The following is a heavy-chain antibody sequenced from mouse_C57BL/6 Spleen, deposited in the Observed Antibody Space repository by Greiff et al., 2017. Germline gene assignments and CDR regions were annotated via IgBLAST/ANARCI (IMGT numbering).Heavy chain of an antibody. J-gene: IGHJ2*01. CDR2: ISDGGSYT. CDR3: ARNRGGDYFDY. V-gene: IGHV5-4*01. Sequence: DVQLVESGGGLVKPGGSLKLSCAASGFTFSSYAMSWVRQTPEKRLEWVATISDGGSYTYYPDNVKGRFTISRDNAKNNLYLQMSHLKAEDTAMYYCARNRGGDYFDYWGQGTTRTVSS. CDR1: GFTFSSYA.